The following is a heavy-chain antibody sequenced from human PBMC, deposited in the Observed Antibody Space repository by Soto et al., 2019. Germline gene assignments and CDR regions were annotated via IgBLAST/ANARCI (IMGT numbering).Heavy chain of an antibody. CDR1: GFTFSDYY. CDR2: ISSSGSTI. V-gene: IGHV3-11*01. CDR3: ACFIVVVTAGDAFDI. Sequence: GGSLRLSCAASGFTFSDYYMSWIRQAPGKGLEWVSYISSSGSTIYYADSVKGRFTISRDNAKNSLYLQMNSLRAEDTAVYYCACFIVVVTAGDAFDIWGQGTMVTVSS. J-gene: IGHJ3*02. D-gene: IGHD2-21*02.